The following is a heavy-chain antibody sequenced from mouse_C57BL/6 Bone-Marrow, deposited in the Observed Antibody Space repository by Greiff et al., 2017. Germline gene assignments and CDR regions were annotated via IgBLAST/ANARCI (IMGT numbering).Heavy chain of an antibody. CDR1: GYTFTDHT. D-gene: IGHD4-1*01. Sequence: MQRVESDAELVKPGASVKISCKVSGYTFTDHTIHWMKQRPEQGLEWIGYIYPRDGSTKYNEKFKGKATLTADKSSSTAYMQLNSLTSEDSAVYFCARLGLYWYFDVWGTGTTVTVSS. CDR3: ARLGLYWYFDV. J-gene: IGHJ1*03. CDR2: IYPRDGST. V-gene: IGHV1-78*01.